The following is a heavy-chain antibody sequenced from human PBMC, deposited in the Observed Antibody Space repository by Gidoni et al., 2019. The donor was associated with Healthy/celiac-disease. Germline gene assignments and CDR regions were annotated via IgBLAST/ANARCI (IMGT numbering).Heavy chain of an antibody. J-gene: IGHJ3*02. Sequence: EVQLVESGGGLIQPGGSLRLSCAASGFTVSSNYMSWVRQAPGKGLEWVSVIYSGGSTYYADSVKGRFTISRDNSKNTLYLQMNSLRAEDTAVYYCARVGYGDTFDAFDIWGQGTMVTVSS. CDR1: GFTVSSNY. V-gene: IGHV3-53*01. CDR3: ARVGYGDTFDAFDI. D-gene: IGHD4-17*01. CDR2: IYSGGST.